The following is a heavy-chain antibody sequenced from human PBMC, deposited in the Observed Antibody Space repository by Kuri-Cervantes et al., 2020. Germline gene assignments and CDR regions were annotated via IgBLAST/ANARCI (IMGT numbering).Heavy chain of an antibody. J-gene: IGHJ3*01. CDR2: IDNSGGTL. Sequence: GESLKISCAASGFSFSSYGMSWVRQAPGKGLEWVSYIDNSGGTLYFGDSLKGRFTVSRDNAKNSLYLQMNSLRVEDTAVYYCARDGAYDAFDVWGQGTMVTVSS. V-gene: IGHV3-48*01. CDR1: GFSFSSYG. D-gene: IGHD4/OR15-4a*01. CDR3: ARDGAYDAFDV.